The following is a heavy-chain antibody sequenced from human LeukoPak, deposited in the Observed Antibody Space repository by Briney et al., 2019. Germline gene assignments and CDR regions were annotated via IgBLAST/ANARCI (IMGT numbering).Heavy chain of an antibody. CDR2: ISWNSGAI. CDR3: AKDKEDFAREGNAFDS. Sequence: GGSLRLSCVASGFTFEDYAIHRVRQAPGKGLEWVTGISWNSGAIDYADSVRGRFTISRDNAKSSVYLQMNSLRPDDTAVYFCAKDKEDFAREGNAFDSWGQGTLVAVSS. CDR1: GFTFEDYA. D-gene: IGHD3-3*01. J-gene: IGHJ4*02. V-gene: IGHV3-9*01.